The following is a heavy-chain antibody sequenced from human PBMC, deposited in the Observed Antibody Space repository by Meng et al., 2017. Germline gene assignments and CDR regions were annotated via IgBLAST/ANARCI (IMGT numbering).Heavy chain of an antibody. D-gene: IGHD2-15*01. Sequence: QLLPAGSAPGLVKSSDSLPLTCTVVAGYISRRSYYWGWIRQPPGKGLEWIGSIYYSGSTYYNPSLKSRVTISVDTSKNQFSLKLSSVTAADTAVYYCARGRVVNWFDPWGQGTLVTVSS. CDR3: ARGRVVNWFDP. CDR2: IYYSGST. J-gene: IGHJ5*02. CDR1: AGYISRRSYY. V-gene: IGHV4-39*07.